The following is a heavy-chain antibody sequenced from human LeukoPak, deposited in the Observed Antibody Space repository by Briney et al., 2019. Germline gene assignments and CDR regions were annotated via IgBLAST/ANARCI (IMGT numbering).Heavy chain of an antibody. Sequence: GGSLRLSCAASGFTVSSNYMSWVRQAPGKGLEWVSSISSSSSYIYYADSVKGRFTISRDNAKNSLYLQMNSLRAEDTAVYYCARDGTVTRPLDYWGQGTLVTVSS. V-gene: IGHV3-21*01. CDR1: GFTVSSNY. J-gene: IGHJ4*02. CDR2: ISSSSSYI. CDR3: ARDGTVTRPLDY. D-gene: IGHD4-17*01.